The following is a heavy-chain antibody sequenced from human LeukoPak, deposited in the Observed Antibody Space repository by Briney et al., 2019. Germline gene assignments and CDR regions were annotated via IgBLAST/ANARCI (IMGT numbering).Heavy chain of an antibody. CDR1: GFTFSDYY. CDR3: ARDGGSWYYYYMDV. V-gene: IGHV3-11*01. CDR2: ISSSGNIV. D-gene: IGHD6-13*01. J-gene: IGHJ6*03. Sequence: GGSLRLSCAASGFTFSDYYMSWIRQAPGKGLEWVSYISSSGNIVYYTDSVKGRFTISRDNAKNSLFLQMNSLRAEDTAVYYCARDGGSWYYYYMDVWGKGTTVTVSS.